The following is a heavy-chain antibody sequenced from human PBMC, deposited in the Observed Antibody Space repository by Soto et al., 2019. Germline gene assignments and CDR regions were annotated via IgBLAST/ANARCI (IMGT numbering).Heavy chain of an antibody. CDR3: ARVGGIGAPPGTDY. D-gene: IGHD6-6*01. J-gene: IGHJ4*02. V-gene: IGHV1-69*01. CDR1: GGIFSSYA. Sequence: QVQLVQSGAEVKKPGSSVKVSCTASGGIFSSYAISWLRQAPGQGLDWMGAVIPILGQAYYAQDLQDRVSITAVESTRSTYMELSSLRSEDTAVYFCARVGGIGAPPGTDYWGQGTLVTVSS. CDR2: VIPILGQA.